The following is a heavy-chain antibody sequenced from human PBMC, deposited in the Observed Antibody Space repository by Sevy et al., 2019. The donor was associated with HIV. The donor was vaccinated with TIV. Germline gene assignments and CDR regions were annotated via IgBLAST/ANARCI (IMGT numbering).Heavy chain of an antibody. CDR1: GYSISSGYY. Sequence: SETLSLTCAVSGYSISSGYYWGWIRQPPGKGLEWIGSIYHSGSTYYNPSLKSRVTISVDTSKNQFSLKLGSVTAADTAGYYCARHAAAGTRWFDPWGQGTLVTVSS. V-gene: IGHV4-38-2*01. CDR2: IYHSGST. J-gene: IGHJ5*02. D-gene: IGHD6-13*01. CDR3: ARHAAAGTRWFDP.